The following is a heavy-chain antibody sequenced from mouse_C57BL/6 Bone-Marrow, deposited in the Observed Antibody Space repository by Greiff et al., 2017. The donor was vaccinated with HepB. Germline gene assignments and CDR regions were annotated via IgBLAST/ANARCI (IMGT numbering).Heavy chain of an antibody. Sequence: EVQLQQQSGAELVRPGASVKLSCTASGFNIKDDYMHWVKQRPEQGLEWIGWIDPENGDTEYASKFQGKATITADTSSNTAYLQLSSLTSEDTAVYYCTTWYYGKTPFAYWGQGTLVTVSA. J-gene: IGHJ3*01. CDR2: IDPENGDT. V-gene: IGHV14-4*01. CDR3: TTWYYGKTPFAY. D-gene: IGHD1-1*02. CDR1: GFNIKDDY.